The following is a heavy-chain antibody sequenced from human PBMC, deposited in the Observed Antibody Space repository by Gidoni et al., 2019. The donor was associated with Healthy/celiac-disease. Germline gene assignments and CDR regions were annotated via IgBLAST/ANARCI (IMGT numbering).Heavy chain of an antibody. D-gene: IGHD2-15*01. Sequence: QVQLQQSGPGLVKPSQTLSLTCAIPGERVSSNSAPWNWIRQSPSRGLELLGRTYYCAKWYNDYAVSVNSRITLNPDTAKNQFSLQLNSVTPEDTAVYYCARGRMGSVLLDYWGQGTLVTVSS. V-gene: IGHV6-1*01. CDR1: GERVSSNSAP. CDR2: TYYCAKWYN. CDR3: ARGRMGSVLLDY. J-gene: IGHJ4*02.